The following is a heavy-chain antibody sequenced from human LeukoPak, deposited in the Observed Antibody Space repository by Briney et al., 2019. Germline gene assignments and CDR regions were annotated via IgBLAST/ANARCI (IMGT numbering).Heavy chain of an antibody. J-gene: IGHJ4*02. CDR1: GYTFTSYG. D-gene: IGHD3-3*01. Sequence: GASVKVSCKASGYTFTSYGISWVRQAPGQGLEWMGWISAYNGNTNYAQKLQGRVTMSTDTSTSTAYMELRSLRSDDTAVYYCARDSHTYCDFWSGYSRADYWGQGTLVTVSS. V-gene: IGHV1-18*01. CDR3: ARDSHTYCDFWSGYSRADY. CDR2: ISAYNGNT.